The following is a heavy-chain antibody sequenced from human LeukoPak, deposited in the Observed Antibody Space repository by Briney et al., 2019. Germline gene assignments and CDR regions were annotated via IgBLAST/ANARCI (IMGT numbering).Heavy chain of an antibody. J-gene: IGHJ4*02. Sequence: SETLSLTCAVYGGSFSGYYWSWIRQPPGKGLEWIGEINHSGSTNYNPSLKSRVTISVDTSKNQFSLKLSSVTAADTAVYYCARGPGSGKGYFDYWGQGTLVTVSS. CDR1: GGSFSGYY. CDR2: INHSGST. V-gene: IGHV4-34*01. CDR3: ARGPGSGKGYFDY. D-gene: IGHD3-10*01.